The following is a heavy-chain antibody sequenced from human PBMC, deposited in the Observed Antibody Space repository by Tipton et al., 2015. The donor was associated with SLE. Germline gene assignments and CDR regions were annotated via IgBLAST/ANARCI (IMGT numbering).Heavy chain of an antibody. D-gene: IGHD3-3*01. Sequence: SLRLSCVGSGFNFTKYRMSWVRQAPGKGLEWVSGISDSGGSIYYADSVKGRFTISRDNSKNTLYLQMNSLRAEDTAVYYCAKVPDYDFWSGYAYYGMEVWGQGTTVTVSS. CDR3: AKVPDYDFWSGYAYYGMEV. V-gene: IGHV3-23*01. J-gene: IGHJ6*02. CDR1: GFNFTKYR. CDR2: ISDSGGSI.